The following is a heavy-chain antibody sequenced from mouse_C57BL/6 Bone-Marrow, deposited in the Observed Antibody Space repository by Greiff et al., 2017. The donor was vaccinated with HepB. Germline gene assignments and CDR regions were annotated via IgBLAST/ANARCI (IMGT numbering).Heavy chain of an antibody. CDR3: RAGTDWYFDV. Sequence: VQLQQPGAELVKPGASVKMSCKASGYTFTSYWITWVKQRPGQGLEWIGDIYPGSGSTNYNDKFKSKATLTVDTSSSTAYMQLSSLTSEDSAVYYCRAGTDWYFDVWGTGTTVTVSS. D-gene: IGHD4-1*01. CDR2: IYPGSGST. J-gene: IGHJ1*03. CDR1: GYTFTSYW. V-gene: IGHV1-55*01.